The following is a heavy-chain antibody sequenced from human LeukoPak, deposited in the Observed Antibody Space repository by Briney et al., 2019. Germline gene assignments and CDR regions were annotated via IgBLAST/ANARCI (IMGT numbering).Heavy chain of an antibody. V-gene: IGHV3-21*01. J-gene: IGHJ4*02. CDR3: ARDKIVGATFFDY. CDR2: ISSSSSYI. Sequence: PGGSLRLSCAASGFTFSSYSMNWVRQAPGKGLEWVSSISSSSSYIYYADSVKGRFTISRGNAKSSLYLQMDSLRAEDTAVYYCARDKIVGATFFDYWGQGTLVTVSS. D-gene: IGHD1-26*01. CDR1: GFTFSSYS.